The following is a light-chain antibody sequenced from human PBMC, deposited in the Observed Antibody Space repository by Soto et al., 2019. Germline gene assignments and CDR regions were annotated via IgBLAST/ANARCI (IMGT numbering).Light chain of an antibody. J-gene: IGKJ4*01. CDR1: QSVSTF. Sequence: EIVLTQSPATLSLSPGERATLSCRASQSVSTFLAWYQQKPGQAPRLLIYDASTRATGIPTRLSGSGSGTDFTLTISSLEPEDFAVYYCQQRSNWPPLTFGGGTKVEIK. CDR3: QQRSNWPPLT. V-gene: IGKV3-11*01. CDR2: DAS.